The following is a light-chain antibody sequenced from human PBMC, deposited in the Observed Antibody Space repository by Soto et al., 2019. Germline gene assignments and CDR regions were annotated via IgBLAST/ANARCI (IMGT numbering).Light chain of an antibody. V-gene: IGKV3-15*01. J-gene: IGKJ4*01. CDR3: QQYDNWPPLT. CDR1: ESISSN. CDR2: GAS. Sequence: EIVMTQSPATLSVSPGERVTLSCRASESISSNLAWYLQKPGQAPRLLIYGASTRATGIPARFTGSGSGTEFTLTISSLQSEDFAIYYCQQYDNWPPLTFGGGTKVEIK.